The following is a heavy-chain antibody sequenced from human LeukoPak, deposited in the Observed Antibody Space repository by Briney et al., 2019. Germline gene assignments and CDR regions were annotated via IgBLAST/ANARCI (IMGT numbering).Heavy chain of an antibody. Sequence: SETLSLTCTVSGVSISSYYWSWIRQPPGKGLEWIGYIYYSGSTNYNPSLKSRVTISVDTSKNQFSLKLSSVTAADTAMYYCARTTYSYGYPYYYYMDVWGKGTTVTVSS. V-gene: IGHV4-59*01. D-gene: IGHD5-18*01. CDR3: ARTTYSYGYPYYYYMDV. J-gene: IGHJ6*03. CDR2: IYYSGST. CDR1: GVSISSYY.